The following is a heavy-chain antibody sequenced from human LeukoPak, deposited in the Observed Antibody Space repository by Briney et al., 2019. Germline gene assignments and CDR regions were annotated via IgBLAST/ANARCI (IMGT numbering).Heavy chain of an antibody. CDR2: ISYDGSNK. Sequence: PGGSLRLSCAASGFTFSSYGMHWVRQALGKGLEWVAVISYDGSNKYYADSVKGRFTISRDNSRNTLYLQMSSLRTEDTALYYCARRLRFGDYLPDFWGQGTLVSVSS. CDR1: GFTFSSYG. D-gene: IGHD4-17*01. V-gene: IGHV3-30*03. CDR3: ARRLRFGDYLPDF. J-gene: IGHJ4*02.